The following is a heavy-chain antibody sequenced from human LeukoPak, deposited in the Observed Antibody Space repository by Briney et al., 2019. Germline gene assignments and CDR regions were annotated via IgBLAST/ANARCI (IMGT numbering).Heavy chain of an antibody. V-gene: IGHV4-39*07. CDR3: ARVKQLVTDY. D-gene: IGHD3-9*01. CDR1: SGSISSSSYY. CDR2: IYYSGST. J-gene: IGHJ4*02. Sequence: SETLSLTCSVSSGSISSSSYYWGWIRPSPGKGLEWIGNIYYSGSTYNNPSPKSRVTISVDTSKNQFSLKLSSVTAADTAVYYCARVKQLVTDYWGQGTLVTVSS.